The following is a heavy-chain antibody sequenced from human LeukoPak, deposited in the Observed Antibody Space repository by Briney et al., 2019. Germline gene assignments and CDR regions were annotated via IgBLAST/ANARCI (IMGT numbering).Heavy chain of an antibody. V-gene: IGHV3-74*03. CDR3: AKGGSSSWYMVFDY. Sequence: GGSLRLSCAASGLTLSAYWMYWVRQGPGKGPEWVSFINNDGSDTKYADSVKGRFTISRDNSKHTLYLQMNSLRAEDTAVYYCAKGGSSSWYMVFDYWGQGALVTVSS. CDR1: GLTLSAYW. D-gene: IGHD6-13*01. J-gene: IGHJ4*02. CDR2: INNDGSDT.